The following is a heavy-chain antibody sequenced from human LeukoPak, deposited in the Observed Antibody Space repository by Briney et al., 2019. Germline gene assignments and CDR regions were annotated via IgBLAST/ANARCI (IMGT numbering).Heavy chain of an antibody. CDR1: GGSISSSNW. D-gene: IGHD3-3*01. V-gene: IGHV4-4*02. CDR2: IYHSGST. CDR3: CGVVIIPTLYYYYYYMDV. Sequence: PSGTLSLTCAVSGGSISSSNWWSWVRQPPGKGLEWIGEIYHSGSTNYNPSLKSRVTISVDKSKNQFSLKLSSVTAADTAVYYCCGVVIIPTLYYYYYYMDVWGKGTTVTVSS. J-gene: IGHJ6*03.